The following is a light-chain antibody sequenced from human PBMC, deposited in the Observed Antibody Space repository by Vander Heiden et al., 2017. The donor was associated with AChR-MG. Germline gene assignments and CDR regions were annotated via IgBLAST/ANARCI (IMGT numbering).Light chain of an antibody. Sequence: DIQLTQSTSFLSASVGDRVTITCRASQSIGSYLAWYQQKPGKAPNLLIDAASTLQSGVPTRCSGSGSGTEFTLTISSLQPEDVATYYCQHLNSYPLTFGPGTKVDIK. J-gene: IGKJ3*01. CDR1: QSIGSY. V-gene: IGKV1-9*01. CDR2: AAS. CDR3: QHLNSYPLT.